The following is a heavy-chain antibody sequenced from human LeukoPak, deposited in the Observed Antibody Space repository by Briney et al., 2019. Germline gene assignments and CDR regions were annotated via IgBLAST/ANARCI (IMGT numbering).Heavy chain of an antibody. CDR2: ISGSGGST. Sequence: GGSLRLSCAASGFTFSSYGMSWVRQAPGRGLEWVSAISGSGGSTYYADSVKGRFTISRDNSKNTLYLQMNSLRAEDTAAYYCARDCWNYSPRGGRDYYYYMDVWGKGTTVTVSS. D-gene: IGHD1-7*01. CDR3: ARDCWNYSPRGGRDYYYYMDV. J-gene: IGHJ6*03. CDR1: GFTFSSYG. V-gene: IGHV3-23*01.